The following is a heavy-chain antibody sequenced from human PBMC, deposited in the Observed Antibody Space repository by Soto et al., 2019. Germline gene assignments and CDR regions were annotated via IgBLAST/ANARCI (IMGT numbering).Heavy chain of an antibody. V-gene: IGHV4-4*07. D-gene: IGHD1-7*01. Sequence: SETLSLTCTVSGGSISSYYWSWIRQPAGKGLEWIGRIYTSGSTNYNPSLKSRVTMSVDTSKNQFSLKLSSVTAADTAVYYCARSLPTGTTGYYYGMDVWGQGTTVTVSS. CDR3: ARSLPTGTTGYYYGMDV. CDR1: GGSISSYY. J-gene: IGHJ6*02. CDR2: IYTSGST.